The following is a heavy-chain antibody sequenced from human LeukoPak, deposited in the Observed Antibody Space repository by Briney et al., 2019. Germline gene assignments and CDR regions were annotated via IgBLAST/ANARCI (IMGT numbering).Heavy chain of an antibody. CDR2: MNPNSGNT. CDR1: GYTFTSYE. Sequence: ASVKVSCKASGYTFTSYEINWVRQATGHGLEWMGWMNPNSGNTGYAQKFQGRVTMTRNTSISTAYMELSSLRSEDTAVYYCARGVFGYSYGSYYYYGMDVWGQGTTVTVSS. J-gene: IGHJ6*02. D-gene: IGHD5-18*01. CDR3: ARGVFGYSYGSYYYYGMDV. V-gene: IGHV1-8*01.